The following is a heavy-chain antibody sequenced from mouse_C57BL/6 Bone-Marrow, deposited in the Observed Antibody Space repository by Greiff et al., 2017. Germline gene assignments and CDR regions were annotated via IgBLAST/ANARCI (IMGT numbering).Heavy chain of an antibody. CDR3: ASFYGYSYYAMDY. J-gene: IGHJ4*01. Sequence: EVQLVESGGGLVKPGGSLKLSCAASGFTFSDYGMHWVRQAPEQGLEWVAYISSGSSTIYYADTVKGRFTISRDNDKNTLFLQMTSLRSEDTAMYYCASFYGYSYYAMDYWGQGTSVTVSS. CDR1: GFTFSDYG. D-gene: IGHD2-2*01. CDR2: ISSGSSTI. V-gene: IGHV5-17*01.